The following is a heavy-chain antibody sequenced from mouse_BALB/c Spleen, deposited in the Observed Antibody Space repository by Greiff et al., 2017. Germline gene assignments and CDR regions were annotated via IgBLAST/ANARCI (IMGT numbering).Heavy chain of an antibody. D-gene: IGHD2-1*01. CDR3: ARDGNYKESRFAY. Sequence: QVQLKESGAELAKPGASVKMSCKASGYTFTSYWMHWVKQRPGQGLEWIGYINPSTGYTEYNQKFKDKATLTADKSSSTAYMQLSSLTSEDSAVYYCARDGNYKESRFAYWGQGTLVTVSA. CDR2: INPSTGYT. V-gene: IGHV1-7*01. CDR1: GYTFTSYW. J-gene: IGHJ3*01.